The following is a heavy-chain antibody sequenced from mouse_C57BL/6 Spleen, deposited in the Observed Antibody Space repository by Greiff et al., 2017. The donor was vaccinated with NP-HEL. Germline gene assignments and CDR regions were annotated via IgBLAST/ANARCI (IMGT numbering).Heavy chain of an antibody. CDR1: GYTFTSYW. J-gene: IGHJ2*01. CDR3: ARWGNTTAEYFDY. Sequence: QVQLQQPGAELVRPGTSVKLSCKASGYTFTSYWMHWVKQRPGQGLEWIGVIDPSDSYTNYNQKFKGKATLTVDTSSSTAYMQLSSLTSEDSAVYYCARWGNTTAEYFDYWGQGTTLTVSS. D-gene: IGHD1-2*01. V-gene: IGHV1-59*01. CDR2: IDPSDSYT.